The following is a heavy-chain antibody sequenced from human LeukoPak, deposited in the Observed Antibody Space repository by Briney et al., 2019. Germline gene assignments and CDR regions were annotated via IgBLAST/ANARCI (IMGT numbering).Heavy chain of an antibody. J-gene: IGHJ5*02. D-gene: IGHD3-10*01. V-gene: IGHV3-74*01. Sequence: GRSLRLSCATSGFTFDDYAMHWVRQAPGKGLVWVSRINTDGSRTTYADSVKGRFTISRDNAKNTVYLQMNSLRAEDTAVYYCARVALGSYNWFDPWGQGTLVTVSS. CDR3: ARVALGSYNWFDP. CDR1: GFTFDDYA. CDR2: INTDGSRT.